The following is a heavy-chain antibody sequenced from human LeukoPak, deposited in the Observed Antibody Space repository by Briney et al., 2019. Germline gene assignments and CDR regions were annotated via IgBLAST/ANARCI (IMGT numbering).Heavy chain of an antibody. CDR3: ARGYKPYGSGTHPHWFDP. Sequence: ASVKVSCKASGYTFTSYDINWVRQATGQGLEWMGWMNPNSGNTGYAQKFQGRVTVTRNTSISTAYMELSSLRSEDTAVYYCARGYKPYGSGTHPHWFDPWGQGTLVTVSS. V-gene: IGHV1-8*01. D-gene: IGHD3-10*01. CDR2: MNPNSGNT. J-gene: IGHJ5*02. CDR1: GYTFTSYD.